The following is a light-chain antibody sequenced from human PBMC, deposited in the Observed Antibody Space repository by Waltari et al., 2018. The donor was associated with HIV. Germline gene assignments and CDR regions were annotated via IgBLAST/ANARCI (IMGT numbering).Light chain of an antibody. CDR1: SSDVGGYKY. Sequence: QSALTQPASVSGSPGQSITISCTGTSSDVGGYKYVSWYQQHPGKAPKLMIYDVSNRRAGVSNRCSGSKSGYTASLTISGLQAEDEADYYCSSYTSSSTYVFGTGTKVTVL. J-gene: IGLJ1*01. V-gene: IGLV2-14*03. CDR2: DVS. CDR3: SSYTSSSTYV.